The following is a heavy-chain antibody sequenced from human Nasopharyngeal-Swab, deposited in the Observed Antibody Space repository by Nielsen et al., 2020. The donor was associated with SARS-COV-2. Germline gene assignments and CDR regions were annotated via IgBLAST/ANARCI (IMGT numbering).Heavy chain of an antibody. CDR2: ISPYNEYT. D-gene: IGHD3-16*01. J-gene: IGHJ4*02. CDR1: GYTFSSYG. V-gene: IGHV1-18*01. CDR3: ARELGVGLFDY. Sequence: ASVKVSGKTSGYTFSSYGSAWVRKAPGQGLEWLGWISPYNEYTHYAQKFQGSVTMTSDTSTSTAYLELRSLTSDDTAVYYCARELGVGLFDYWGQGTLVTVSS.